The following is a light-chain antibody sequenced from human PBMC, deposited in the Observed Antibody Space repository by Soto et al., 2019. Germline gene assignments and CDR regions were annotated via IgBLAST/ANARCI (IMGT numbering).Light chain of an antibody. J-gene: IGLJ1*01. CDR1: STNIGSNY. CDR3: AAWDDSLSGQV. CDR2: RNN. V-gene: IGLV1-47*01. Sequence: QSALTQPPSASGTPGQRVTISCSGSSTNIGSNYVYWYQQLPGTAPKLLIYRNNQRPSGVPDRFSGSKSGTSASLAISGLPSEDEADYYCAAWDDSLSGQVFGTGTKITVL.